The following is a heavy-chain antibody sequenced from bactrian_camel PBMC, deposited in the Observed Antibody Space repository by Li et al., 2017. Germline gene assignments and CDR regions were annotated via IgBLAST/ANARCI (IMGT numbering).Heavy chain of an antibody. D-gene: IGHD4*01. J-gene: IGHJ4*01. V-gene: IGHV3S53*01. CDR1: GYTLPMN. Sequence: VQLVESGGGSVQAGESLTLSCVASGYTLPMNMGWFRRLPGQEREGVAAIAKDGKTDYADSVKGRFTISQDNAKNIVYLHMNTLKPEDTALYYCGADWDGPGDDDHPCSSFLRYWGQGTQVTVSS. CDR2: IAKDGKT. CDR3: GADWDGPGDDDHPCSSFLRY.